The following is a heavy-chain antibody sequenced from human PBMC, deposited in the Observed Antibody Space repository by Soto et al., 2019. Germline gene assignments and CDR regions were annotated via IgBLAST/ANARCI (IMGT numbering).Heavy chain of an antibody. CDR1: GFTFSSYG. CDR2: IWYDGSNK. D-gene: IGHD2-15*01. V-gene: IGHV3-33*01. CDR3: ARDGFPYCSGGSCYSPFDY. Sequence: GGFLRLSCAASGFTFSSYGMHWVRQAPGKGLEWVAVIWYDGSNKYYADSVKGRFTISRDNSKNTLYLQMNSLRAEDTAVYYCARDGFPYCSGGSCYSPFDYWGQGTLVTVSS. J-gene: IGHJ4*02.